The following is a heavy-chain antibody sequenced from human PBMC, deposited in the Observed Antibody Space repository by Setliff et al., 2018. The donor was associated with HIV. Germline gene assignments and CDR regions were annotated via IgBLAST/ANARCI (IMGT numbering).Heavy chain of an antibody. CDR3: ARVDSSGYQLHDY. CDR1: GFSFSSYW. Sequence: GESLKISCAASGFSFSSYWMYWARQAPGKGLVWVSRINSDGNTISYADSVKGRFTISRDNAKNTVYLEMSSLRAEDTAVYYCARVDSSGYQLHDYWGQGTLVTVS. D-gene: IGHD3-22*01. V-gene: IGHV3-74*01. CDR2: INSDGNTI. J-gene: IGHJ4*02.